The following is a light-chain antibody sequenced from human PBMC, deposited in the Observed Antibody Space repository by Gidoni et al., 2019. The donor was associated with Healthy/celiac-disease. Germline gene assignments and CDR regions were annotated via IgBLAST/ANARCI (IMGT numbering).Light chain of an antibody. J-gene: IGKJ2*01. V-gene: IGKV3-15*01. CDR2: GAS. CDR3: QQYNNWPPAYT. Sequence: EIVMTQSPATLSVSPGERATLPCRASQSVSSNLAWYQQKPGQAPRLLIYGASTRATGIPARFSGSGSGTEFTLTISSLQSEDFAVDYCQQYNNWPPAYTFGQGTKLEIK. CDR1: QSVSSN.